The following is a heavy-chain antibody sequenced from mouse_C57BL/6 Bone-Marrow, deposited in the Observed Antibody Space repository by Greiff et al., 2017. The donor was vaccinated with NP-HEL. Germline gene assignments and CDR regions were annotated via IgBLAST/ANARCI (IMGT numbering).Heavy chain of an antibody. D-gene: IGHD1-1*01. Sequence: QVQLQQPGAELVKPGASVKLSCKASGYTFTSYWMHWVKQRPGQGLEWIGMIHPNSGSTNYNEKFKSKATLTVDKSSSTAYMQLSSLTSEDSAVYYCARGPYYYGSSYWYFDVWGTGTTVTVSS. J-gene: IGHJ1*03. V-gene: IGHV1-64*01. CDR1: GYTFTSYW. CDR3: ARGPYYYGSSYWYFDV. CDR2: IHPNSGST.